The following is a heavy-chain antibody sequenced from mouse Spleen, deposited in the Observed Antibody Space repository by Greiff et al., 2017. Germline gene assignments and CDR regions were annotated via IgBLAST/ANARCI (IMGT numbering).Heavy chain of an antibody. V-gene: IGHV5-9-2*01. D-gene: IGHD2-4*01. CDR2: ISGGGSYT. J-gene: IGHJ2*01. CDR3: ARRGLRQSFDY. Sequence: EVQLVESGGGLVKPGGSLKLSCAASGFTFSSYGMSWVRQTPEKRLEWVATISGGGSYTYYPDSVKGRFTISRDNAKNNLYLQMSSLRSEDTALYYCARRGLRQSFDYWGQGTTLTVSS. CDR1: GFTFSSYG.